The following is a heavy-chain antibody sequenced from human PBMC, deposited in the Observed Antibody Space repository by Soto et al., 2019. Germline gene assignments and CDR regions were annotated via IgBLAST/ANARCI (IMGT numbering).Heavy chain of an antibody. V-gene: IGHV1-46*01. J-gene: IGHJ1*01. D-gene: IGHD2-2*01. CDR1: GYTFTSYY. Sequence: ASVKVSCKASGYTFTSYYMHWVRQAPGQGLEWMGIINPSGGSTSYAQKFQGRVTMTRDTSTSTVYMELSSLRSEDTAAYYCARGNRAILPGGNKEYFQHWGQGTLVTVSS. CDR2: INPSGGST. CDR3: ARGNRAILPGGNKEYFQH.